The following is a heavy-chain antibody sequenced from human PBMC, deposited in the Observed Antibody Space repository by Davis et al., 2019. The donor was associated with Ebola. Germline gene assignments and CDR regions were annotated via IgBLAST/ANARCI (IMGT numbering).Heavy chain of an antibody. D-gene: IGHD2-2*01. CDR1: GYTFTGYY. CDR2: INPNSGGT. CDR3: ARASRGYCSSTSCYYDY. Sequence: ASVKVSCKASGYTFTGYYMHWVRQAPGQGLEWMGWINPNSGGTNYAQKFQGRVTMTRDTSISTAYMELSRLRSDDTAVYYCARASRGYCSSTSCYYDYWGQGTLVTVSS. J-gene: IGHJ4*02. V-gene: IGHV1-2*02.